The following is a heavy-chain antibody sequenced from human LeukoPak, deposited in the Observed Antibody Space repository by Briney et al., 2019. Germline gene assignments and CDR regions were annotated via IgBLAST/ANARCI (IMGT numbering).Heavy chain of an antibody. D-gene: IGHD3-22*01. J-gene: IGHJ4*02. CDR3: ASDTYYYDSSGYCSY. CDR2: IIPIFGTA. CDR1: GGTFISYA. V-gene: IGHV1-69*05. Sequence: SVKVSCKASGGTFISYAISWVRQAPGQGLEWMGRIIPIFGTANYAQKFQGRVTITTDESTSTAYMELSSLRSEDTAVYYCASDTYYYDSSGYCSYWGQGTLVTVSS.